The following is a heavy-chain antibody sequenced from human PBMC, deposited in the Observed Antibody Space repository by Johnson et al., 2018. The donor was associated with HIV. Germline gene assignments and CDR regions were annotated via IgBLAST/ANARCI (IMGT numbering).Heavy chain of an antibody. CDR3: ARGLQSMTVVVTRGAFDI. CDR1: GVTVSTNY. CDR2: IYSGGST. V-gene: IGHV3-53*01. D-gene: IGHD2-2*01. J-gene: IGHJ3*02. Sequence: VQVVESGGGLIQPGGSLRLSCAASGVTVSTNYMSWVRQAPGKGLEWVSVIYSGGSTYYADSVKGRFTISRDNSKNTLYLQMNSLRVEDTAVYYCARGLQSMTVVVTRGAFDIWGQGTMVTVSS.